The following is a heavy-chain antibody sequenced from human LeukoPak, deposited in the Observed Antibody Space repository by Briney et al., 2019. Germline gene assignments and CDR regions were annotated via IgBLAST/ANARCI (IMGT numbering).Heavy chain of an antibody. CDR2: ISSNGGST. D-gene: IGHD3-10*01. J-gene: IGHJ4*02. CDR3: ARAAGYGSGSYNY. Sequence: GSLRLSYAASGFTFSSYAMHWVRQAPGKGLEYVSAISSNGGSTYYANSVKGRFTISRDNSKNTLYLQMGSLRAEDMAVYYCARAAGYGSGSYNYWGQGTLVTVSS. V-gene: IGHV3-64*01. CDR1: GFTFSSYA.